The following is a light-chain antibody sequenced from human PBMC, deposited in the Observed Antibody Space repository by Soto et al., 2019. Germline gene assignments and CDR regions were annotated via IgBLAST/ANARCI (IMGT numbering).Light chain of an antibody. V-gene: IGKV1-27*01. Sequence: DIQMTQSPSSLSASVGDRIIISCRASQGISNLLAWYQQKPGKAPKLLIYAASTLQSGVPSRISGSGSGTDFTLTISSLQPEDVATYYWQKYSSAPFTFGPGTKVEIK. J-gene: IGKJ3*01. CDR1: QGISNL. CDR3: QKYSSAPFT. CDR2: AAS.